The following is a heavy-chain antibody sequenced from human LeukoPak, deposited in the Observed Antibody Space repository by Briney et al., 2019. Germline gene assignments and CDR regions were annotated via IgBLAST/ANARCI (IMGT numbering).Heavy chain of an antibody. J-gene: IGHJ4*02. D-gene: IGHD1/OR15-1a*01. CDR1: GGSFSGYY. CDR2: INHSGST. CDR3: ARTNNVFYYFVY. V-gene: IGHV4-34*01. Sequence: PSETLSLTCAVYGGSFSGYYWSWIRQPPGKGLEWIGEINHSGSTNYNPSLKSRVSVSVDTSKNRFSLQLSSVTAADTGVYFCARTNNVFYYFVYWGQGTLVTVSS.